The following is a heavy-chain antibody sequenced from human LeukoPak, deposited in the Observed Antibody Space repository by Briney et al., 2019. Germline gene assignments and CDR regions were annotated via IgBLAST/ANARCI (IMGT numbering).Heavy chain of an antibody. V-gene: IGHV1-18*01. CDR1: GYTFTNYD. D-gene: IGHD4-23*01. Sequence: ASEKVSCKASGYTFTNYDFSWVRQAPGQGLEWMGWISTYSGSTNYAQKLQGRVTMTTDTSTSTAYMELRSLSSDDTAVYYCARQGYGGNPQGAADYWGQGTLVTVSS. CDR3: ARQGYGGNPQGAADY. CDR2: ISTYSGST. J-gene: IGHJ4*02.